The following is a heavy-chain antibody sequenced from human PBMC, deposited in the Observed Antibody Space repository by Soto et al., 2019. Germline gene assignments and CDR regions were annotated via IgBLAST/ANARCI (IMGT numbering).Heavy chain of an antibody. CDR2: IYPGDSDT. CDR1: GYSFTSYW. D-gene: IGHD2-2*01. Sequence: PGESLKISCKGSGYSFTSYWIGWVRQMPGKGLEWMGIIYPGDSDTRYSPSFQGQVTISADKSISTAYLQWSSLKASDTAMYFCAKTGCSSTSCRYYYYGMDVWGQGTTVTVSS. CDR3: AKTGCSSTSCRYYYYGMDV. V-gene: IGHV5-51*01. J-gene: IGHJ6*02.